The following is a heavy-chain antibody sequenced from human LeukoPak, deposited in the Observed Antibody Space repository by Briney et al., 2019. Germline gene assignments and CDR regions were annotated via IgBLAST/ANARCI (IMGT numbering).Heavy chain of an antibody. CDR2: ISYDGSTK. V-gene: IGHV3-30*18. Sequence: PGGSLRLSCAASGFTFSSYGMHWVRQAPGEGLEWVAVISYDGSTKYYADSVKGRFAISRDNSKNTLFLQMNSLRPEDTAVYYCAKLREVGFWYFDSWGQGTLVTVSS. J-gene: IGHJ4*02. CDR1: GFTFSSYG. D-gene: IGHD3-3*01. CDR3: AKLREVGFWYFDS.